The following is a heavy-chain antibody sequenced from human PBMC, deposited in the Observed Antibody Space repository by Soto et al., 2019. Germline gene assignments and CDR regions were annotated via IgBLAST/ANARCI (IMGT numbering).Heavy chain of an antibody. D-gene: IGHD2-21*01. CDR3: ARDRAYWSFDY. J-gene: IGHJ4*02. V-gene: IGHV3-7*05. CDR2: MGSDGTEK. CDR1: GFNISSSW. Sequence: EVQLVESGGGLVQPGGSLILSCAASGFNISSSWMNWVRQAPGKGLEWVASMGSDGTEKWYVDSVKGRFTISRDSAKSSLYLQMSSLRADDTAVYFCARDRAYWSFDYWGQGTLVTVSS.